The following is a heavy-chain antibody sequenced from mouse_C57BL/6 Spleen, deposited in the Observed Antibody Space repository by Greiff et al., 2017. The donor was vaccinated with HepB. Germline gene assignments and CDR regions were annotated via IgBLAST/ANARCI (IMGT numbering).Heavy chain of an antibody. D-gene: IGHD2-10*02. Sequence: QVQLQQSGPELVKPGASVKISCKASGYAFSSSWMNWVKQRPGKGLEWIGRIYPGDGDTNYNGKFKGKATLTADKSSSTAYMQLSSLTSEDSAVYFCASPRPPYWYFDVWGTGTTVTVSS. V-gene: IGHV1-82*01. J-gene: IGHJ1*03. CDR1: GYAFSSSW. CDR3: ASPRPPYWYFDV. CDR2: IYPGDGDT.